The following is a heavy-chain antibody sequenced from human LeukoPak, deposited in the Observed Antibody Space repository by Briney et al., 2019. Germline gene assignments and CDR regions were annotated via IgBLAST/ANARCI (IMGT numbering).Heavy chain of an antibody. CDR3: ARDGNFDH. J-gene: IGHJ4*02. D-gene: IGHD1-26*01. CDR1: GCIFTGYY. V-gene: IGHV1-2*02. Sequence: ASVKVSCKASGCIFTGYYIHCVRQAPGQGLEWMGWINPNSGDTSFAQKLQGRVTMTGDTSISTTYMELIRLTSDDTAVYYCARDGNFDHWGQGTLVTVSS. CDR2: INPNSGDT.